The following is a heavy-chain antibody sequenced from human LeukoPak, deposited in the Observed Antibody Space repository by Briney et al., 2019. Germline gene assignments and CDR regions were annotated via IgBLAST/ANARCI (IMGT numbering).Heavy chain of an antibody. Sequence: SVKVSCKTSGGTFSSYAISWVRQAPGQGLEWMGGIIPIFGTANYAQKFQGRVTITADESTSTAYMELSSLRSENTAVYYCARGGPYSSSWLYDAFDIWGQGTMVTVSS. V-gene: IGHV1-69*01. CDR1: GGTFSSYA. J-gene: IGHJ3*02. D-gene: IGHD6-13*01. CDR2: IIPIFGTA. CDR3: ARGGPYSSSWLYDAFDI.